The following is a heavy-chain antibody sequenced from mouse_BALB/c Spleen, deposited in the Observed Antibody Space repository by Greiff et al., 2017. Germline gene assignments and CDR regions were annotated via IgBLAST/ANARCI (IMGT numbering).Heavy chain of an antibody. CDR2: ISNGGGST. CDR1: GFTFSSYT. J-gene: IGHJ4*01. Sequence: EVKLMESGGGLVQPGGSLKLSCAASGFTFSSYTMSWVRQTPEKRLEWVAYISNGGGSTYYPDTVKGRFTISRDNAKKTLFLKMSSLQSEDTAMYYCARKYGSCDYYAMDYWGQGTSVTVSS. V-gene: IGHV5-12-2*01. D-gene: IGHD1-1*01. CDR3: ARKYGSCDYYAMDY.